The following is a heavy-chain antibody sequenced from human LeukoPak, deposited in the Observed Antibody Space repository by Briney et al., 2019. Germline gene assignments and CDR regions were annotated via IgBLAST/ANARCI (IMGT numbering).Heavy chain of an antibody. CDR1: GFTFSSYH. CDR3: ARGGGHFDC. Sequence: GGSLRLSCEASGFTFSSYHMNWVRQAPGKGLEWVSYISSSSGTIYYADSVKGRFTTSRDNAKNSLYLQMNNLRDEDTAVYYCARGGGHFDCWGQGTLVTVSS. CDR2: ISSSSGTI. J-gene: IGHJ4*02. D-gene: IGHD3-16*01. V-gene: IGHV3-48*02.